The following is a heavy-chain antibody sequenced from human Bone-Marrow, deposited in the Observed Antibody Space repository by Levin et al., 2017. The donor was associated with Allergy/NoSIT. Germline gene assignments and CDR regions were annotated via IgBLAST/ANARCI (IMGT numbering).Heavy chain of an antibody. D-gene: IGHD6-19*01. CDR1: GFDFNTHD. J-gene: IGHJ6*02. Sequence: SCRGSGFDFNTHDMNWVRQAPGQGLEWVSSISGNSHYVYYADSVKGRFSISRDNAKNSMFLHMNSLRVEDTAVYYCARSQGRSGWSYFYYGRDVWGRGTTLTVSS. V-gene: IGHV3-21*06. CDR2: ISGNSHYV. CDR3: ARSQGRSGWSYFYYGRDV.